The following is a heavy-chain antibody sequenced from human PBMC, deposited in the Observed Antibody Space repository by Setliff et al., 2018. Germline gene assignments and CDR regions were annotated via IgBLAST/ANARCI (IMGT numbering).Heavy chain of an antibody. CDR1: GVDVIERLYY. CDR3: ARHFYPPDFFAH. V-gene: IGHV4-39*01. Sequence: SETLSLTCSASGVDVIERLYYWSWVCQSPGKGLEWIGTRYYTGTTFYNPSLESRVAVSLDASEKKFSLNLRSVTTADTAVYYCARHFYPPDFFAHWGQGLLVTVSS. J-gene: IGHJ4*02. CDR2: RYYTGTT. D-gene: IGHD3-3*01.